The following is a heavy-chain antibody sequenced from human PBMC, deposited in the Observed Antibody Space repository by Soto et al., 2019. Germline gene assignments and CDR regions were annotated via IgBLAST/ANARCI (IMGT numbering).Heavy chain of an antibody. V-gene: IGHV4-31*03. D-gene: IGHD3-10*01. CDR1: GGSISSGGYY. J-gene: IGHJ3*02. CDR3: ARMRGSEVAFDI. CDR2: IYYSGST. Sequence: SETLSLTCTVSGGSISSGGYYWSWIRQHPGKGLEWIGYIYYSGSTYYNPSLKSRVTISVDTSKNQFSLKLSSVTAADTAVYYCARMRGSEVAFDIWGQGTMVTVSS.